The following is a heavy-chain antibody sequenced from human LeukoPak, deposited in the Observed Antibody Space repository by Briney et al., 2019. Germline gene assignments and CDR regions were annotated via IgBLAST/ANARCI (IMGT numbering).Heavy chain of an antibody. Sequence: ASVKVSCKASGYTFTSYGISWVRQAPGQGLEWMGWINPNSGGTNYAQKLQGRVTMTRDTSISTAYMELSRLRSDDTAVYYCASGSGRVGGDYWGQGTLVTVSS. V-gene: IGHV1-2*02. D-gene: IGHD3-10*01. CDR2: INPNSGGT. J-gene: IGHJ4*02. CDR1: GYTFTSYG. CDR3: ASGSGRVGGDY.